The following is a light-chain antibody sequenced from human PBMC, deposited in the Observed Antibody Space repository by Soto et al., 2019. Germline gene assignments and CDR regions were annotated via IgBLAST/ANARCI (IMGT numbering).Light chain of an antibody. V-gene: IGKV1-27*01. CDR2: AAS. CDR1: QDMSNY. CDR3: QNYNSAPLT. Sequence: DIQMTQSPSSLSASVGDRITITCRASQDMSNYLAWFQQKPGEAPKSLIYAASTLQSGVPSRFSGSGSGTDFTLTISSLQPEDVTTYYCQNYNSAPLTFGGGTKVDIK. J-gene: IGKJ4*01.